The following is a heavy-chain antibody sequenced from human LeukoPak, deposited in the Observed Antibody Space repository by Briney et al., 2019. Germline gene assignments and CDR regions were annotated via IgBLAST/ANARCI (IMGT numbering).Heavy chain of an antibody. V-gene: IGHV4-39*01. CDR3: ARTISGVVTTSFDY. Sequence: SETLSLTCTVSGGSISSSSYYCGWIRQPPGKGLEWVGSFYYRGSTYYTPSLKSRVTIFVNTSKNPFSLKLSSVTAADTAVYYCARTISGVVTTSFDYWGQGILVTVSS. CDR2: FYYRGST. D-gene: IGHD3-3*01. CDR1: GGSISSSSYY. J-gene: IGHJ4*02.